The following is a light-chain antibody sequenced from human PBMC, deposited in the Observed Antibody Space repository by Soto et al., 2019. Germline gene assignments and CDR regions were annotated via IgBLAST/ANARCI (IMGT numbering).Light chain of an antibody. CDR2: YDD. CDR3: AAWDDSLNGWV. J-gene: IGLJ3*02. CDR1: SSNIGNNA. Sequence: QSVLTQPPSVSEAPRQRVTISCSGSSSNIGNNAVNWYQQLPGKAPKLLIYYDDLLPSGVSDRFSGSRSGASASLAISGLQSGDEGDYCCAAWDDSLNGWVFGGGTQLTVL. V-gene: IGLV1-36*01.